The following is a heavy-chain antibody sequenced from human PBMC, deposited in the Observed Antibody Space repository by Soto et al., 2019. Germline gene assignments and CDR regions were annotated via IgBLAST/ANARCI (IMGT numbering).Heavy chain of an antibody. V-gene: IGHV3-9*01. CDR2: ISWNSGSI. D-gene: IGHD5-12*01. CDR1: GFTFDDYA. Sequence: GGSLRLSCAASGFTFDDYAMHWVRQAPGKGLEWVSGISWNSGSIGYADSVKGRFTISRDNAKNSLYLQMNSLRAEDTALYYCAKGRGYSGYDYGYWGQGTLVTVSS. CDR3: AKGRGYSGYDYGY. J-gene: IGHJ4*02.